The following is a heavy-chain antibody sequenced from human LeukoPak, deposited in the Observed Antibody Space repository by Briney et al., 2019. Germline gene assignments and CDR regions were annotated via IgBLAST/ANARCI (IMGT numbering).Heavy chain of an antibody. J-gene: IGHJ4*02. CDR2: IYYSGST. D-gene: IGHD6-19*01. CDR3: ARDGGSGWPQYFDY. CDR1: GGSISSGGYY. V-gene: IGHV4-31*03. Sequence: SETLSLTCTVPGGSISSGGYYWSWIRQHPGKGLEWIGYIYYSGSTYYNPSLKSRVTISVDTSKNQFSLKLSSVTAADTAVYYCARDGGSGWPQYFDYWGQGTLVTVSS.